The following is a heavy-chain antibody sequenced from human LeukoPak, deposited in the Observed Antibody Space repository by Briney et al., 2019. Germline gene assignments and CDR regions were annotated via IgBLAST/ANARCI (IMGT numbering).Heavy chain of an antibody. Sequence: PSETLSLTCTVSGGSISSSSYYWGWIRQPPGKGLEWIGSIYYSGSTYYNPSLKSRVTISVDTSKNQFSLKLSSVTAADTAVYYCARGEPGAATPPRDSSSPRPGYYYYMDVWGKGTTVTVSS. D-gene: IGHD6-6*01. CDR2: IYYSGST. CDR1: GGSISSSSYY. CDR3: ARGEPGAATPPRDSSSPRPGYYYYMDV. J-gene: IGHJ6*03. V-gene: IGHV4-39*07.